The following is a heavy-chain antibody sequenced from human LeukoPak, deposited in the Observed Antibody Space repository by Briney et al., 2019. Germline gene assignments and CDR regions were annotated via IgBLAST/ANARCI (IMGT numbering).Heavy chain of an antibody. CDR2: IYYSGST. CDR3: ARTTVVAKYFDY. V-gene: IGHV4-59*12. Sequence: SETLSLTCTVSGASISSYYWSWIRQPPGKGLEWIGYIYYSGSTYYNPSLKSRLTISVDTSKNQFSLKLSSVTAADTAVYYCARTTVVAKYFDYWGQGTLVTVSS. D-gene: IGHD4-23*01. J-gene: IGHJ4*02. CDR1: GASISSYY.